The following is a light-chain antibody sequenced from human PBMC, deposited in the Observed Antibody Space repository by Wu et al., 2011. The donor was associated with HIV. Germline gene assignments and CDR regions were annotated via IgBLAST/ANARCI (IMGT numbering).Light chain of an antibody. V-gene: IGKV3-15*01. CDR1: QSVSNN. J-gene: IGKJ3*01. CDR2: GAS. Sequence: EIVMTQSPATLSVSPGERATLSCRASQSVSNNLAWYQQIPGQPPRLLIYGASTRATGVPARFSGSGSGTEFTLTISSLQSEDFAIHFCQQYNTRPPTFGPGTKVDIK. CDR3: QQYNTRPPT.